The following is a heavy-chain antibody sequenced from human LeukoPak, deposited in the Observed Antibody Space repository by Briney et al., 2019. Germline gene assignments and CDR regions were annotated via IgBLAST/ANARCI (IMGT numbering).Heavy chain of an antibody. CDR2: IYYSGST. CDR3: ARQRSPYSSTSYPDY. Sequence: PSETLSLTCTVSGGSISSSGYYWGWIRQPPGKGLEWIGGIYYSGSTFYRPSLKSRVTISVDTSKNQFSLKLTSVTAADTAVYYCARQRSPYSSTSYPDYWGQGTLVTVTS. CDR1: GGSISSSGYY. J-gene: IGHJ4*02. D-gene: IGHD6-13*01. V-gene: IGHV4-39*01.